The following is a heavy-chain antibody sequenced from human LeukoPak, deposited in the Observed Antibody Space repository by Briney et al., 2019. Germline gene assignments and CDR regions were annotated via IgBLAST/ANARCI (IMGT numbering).Heavy chain of an antibody. V-gene: IGHV1-69*01. Sequence: GSSVKVSCKASGGTFSNYAINWVRQAPGQGLEWMGGIIPIFGTANYAQKFQGRVTITADESTSTAYMELSSLRSEDTAVYYCARWVSGSYYYFDYWGQGTLVTVSS. J-gene: IGHJ4*02. CDR3: ARWVSGSYYYFDY. CDR2: IIPIFGTA. D-gene: IGHD1-26*01. CDR1: GGTFSNYA.